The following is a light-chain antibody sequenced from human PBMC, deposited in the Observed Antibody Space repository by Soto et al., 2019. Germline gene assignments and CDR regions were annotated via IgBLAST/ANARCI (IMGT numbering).Light chain of an antibody. CDR2: EDT. J-gene: IGLJ1*01. Sequence: QSALTQPASVSGSPGQSITISCTGTSSDVGSYDLVSWYQQPPGKAPKLMIYEDTKRPSGISTRFSGYKSGNAASLTISGLQAEYEADYYCCSYAGSGTFVFGTGNQLTVL. CDR3: CSYAGSGTFV. V-gene: IGLV2-23*01. CDR1: SSDVGSYDL.